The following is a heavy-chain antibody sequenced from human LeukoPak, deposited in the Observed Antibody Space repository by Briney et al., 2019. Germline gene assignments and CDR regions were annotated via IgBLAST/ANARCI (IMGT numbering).Heavy chain of an antibody. V-gene: IGHV3-23*01. CDR2: ISASGDST. J-gene: IGHJ5*02. Sequence: PGGSLRLSCSGSGFTFSSYAMYWVRQAPGKGLEWVSSISASGDSTYYADSVKGRFTISRDSANNMVYLQMNSLRAEDTAIYYCARKATLTGIPGWSDPWGQGTLVTVSS. CDR1: GFTFSSYA. CDR3: ARKATLTGIPGWSDP. D-gene: IGHD2-21*02.